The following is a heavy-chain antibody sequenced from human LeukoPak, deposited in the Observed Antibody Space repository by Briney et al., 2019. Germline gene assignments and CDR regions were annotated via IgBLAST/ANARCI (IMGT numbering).Heavy chain of an antibody. CDR3: AKYGAVAGPNWFDP. CDR2: ISSTGTYM. D-gene: IGHD6-19*01. Sequence: GGSLRLSCAASGFTFSSYSMNWVRQAPGKGLEWVSSISSTGTYMFYADSVKGRFTISRDNSKNTLYLHMNSLRAEDTAVYYCAKYGAVAGPNWFDPWGQGTLVTVSS. CDR1: GFTFSSYS. J-gene: IGHJ5*02. V-gene: IGHV3-21*04.